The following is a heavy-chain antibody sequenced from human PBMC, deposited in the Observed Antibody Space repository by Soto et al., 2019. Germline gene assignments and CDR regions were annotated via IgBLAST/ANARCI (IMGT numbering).Heavy chain of an antibody. Sequence: ELQLLESGGGLVKPGGSLRLSCAASGFSFSSAWMNWVRQAPGKGLEWVGRIRTKPEGETTDYPAPVKGRFTISRDDSKTTLYLQMTSLKIEDTAVYYCTTGSNEGYWGQGTLVTVSS. CDR3: TTGSNEGY. D-gene: IGHD1-1*01. CDR2: IRTKPEGETT. J-gene: IGHJ4*02. CDR1: GFSFSSAW. V-gene: IGHV3-15*07.